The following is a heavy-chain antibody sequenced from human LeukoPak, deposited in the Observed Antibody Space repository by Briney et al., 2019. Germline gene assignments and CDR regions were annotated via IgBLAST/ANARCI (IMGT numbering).Heavy chain of an antibody. D-gene: IGHD3-22*01. J-gene: IGHJ4*02. CDR1: EFTFSTYA. CDR3: ARDYYDSRSGFDY. CDR2: ISYDGSTT. V-gene: IGHV3-30*04. Sequence: GGSLRLSCAASEFTFSTYAMHWVRQAPGKGLEWVAVISYDGSTTYYADSVKGRFTISRDNSKNTLYLQMNSLRAEDTAVYYCARDYYDSRSGFDYWGQGTLVTVSS.